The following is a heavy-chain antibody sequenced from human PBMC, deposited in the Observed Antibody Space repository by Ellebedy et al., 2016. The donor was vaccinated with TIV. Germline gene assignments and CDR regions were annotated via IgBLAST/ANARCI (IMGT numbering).Heavy chain of an antibody. Sequence: PGGSLRLSCLASGFPFGNFVMTWVRQASGKGLEWVSSIDNSGTYIYYADSVKGRFSISRDNAKNSLYLHMNSLRAEDTAVYYCAKSTVINPEGDAYDIWGQGTKVTVSS. J-gene: IGHJ3*02. CDR3: AKSTVINPEGDAYDI. V-gene: IGHV3-21*06. CDR1: GFPFGNFV. D-gene: IGHD1-14*01. CDR2: IDNSGTYI.